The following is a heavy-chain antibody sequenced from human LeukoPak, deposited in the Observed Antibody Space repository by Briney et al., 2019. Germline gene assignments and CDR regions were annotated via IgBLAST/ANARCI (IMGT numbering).Heavy chain of an antibody. V-gene: IGHV4-59*01. D-gene: IGHD3-22*01. CDR3: AREPAGYYDSSGLADY. CDR1: GGSISSYY. Sequence: SETLSLTCTVSGGSISSYYWSWIRQPPGKGLEWIGYIYYSGSTNYHPSLKSRVTISVDTSKNQFSLKLSSVTAADTAVYYCAREPAGYYDSSGLADYWGQGTLVTVSS. CDR2: IYYSGST. J-gene: IGHJ4*02.